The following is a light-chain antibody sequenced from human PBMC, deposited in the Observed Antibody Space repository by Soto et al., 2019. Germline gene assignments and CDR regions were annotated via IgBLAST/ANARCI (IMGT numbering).Light chain of an antibody. Sequence: EIVMTQSPATLSVSPGERVTLSCRASESVTTNLAWYQQKPGQAPRLLVYRASTKATGIPARFSAGGSGTEFTLTISSLRSEDFALYICQQYNDWPPRWTFGQGTKVEIK. V-gene: IGKV3-15*01. CDR2: RAS. CDR3: QQYNDWPPRWT. J-gene: IGKJ1*01. CDR1: ESVTTN.